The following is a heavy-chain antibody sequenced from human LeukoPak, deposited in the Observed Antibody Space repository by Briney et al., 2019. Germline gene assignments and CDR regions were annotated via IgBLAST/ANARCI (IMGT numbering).Heavy chain of an antibody. CDR2: ISYDGSNK. J-gene: IGHJ4*02. V-gene: IGHV3-30-3*01. CDR3: AKDGVNYYDSSGQIDY. D-gene: IGHD3-22*01. Sequence: GESLRLSCAASGFTFSSYAMHWVRQAPGKGLEWVAVISYDGSNKYYADSVKGRFTISRDNSKNTLYLQMNSLRAEDTAVYYCAKDGVNYYDSSGQIDYWGQGALVTVSS. CDR1: GFTFSSYA.